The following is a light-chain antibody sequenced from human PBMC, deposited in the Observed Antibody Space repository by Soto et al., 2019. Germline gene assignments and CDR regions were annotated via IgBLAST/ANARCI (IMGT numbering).Light chain of an antibody. CDR3: QQLNSYPRT. J-gene: IGKJ1*01. V-gene: IGKV1-9*01. Sequence: DIQLTQSPSFLSASVGDRVTITCRASQGFSSYLAWYQQKPGKAPKLLIYAASTLQSGVPSRFSGSGSGTEFTLTISSLLPEDFATYYCQQLNSYPRTFGQGTKVEIK. CDR2: AAS. CDR1: QGFSSY.